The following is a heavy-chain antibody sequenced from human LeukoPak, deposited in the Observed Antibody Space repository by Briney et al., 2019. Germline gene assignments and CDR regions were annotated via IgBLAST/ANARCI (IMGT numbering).Heavy chain of an antibody. CDR3: ARDNYYDSSGYRQCAFDI. Sequence: SETLSLTCTVSGGSISSGSYYWSWIRQPAGKGLEWIGRIYTSGNTNYNPSLKSRVTISVDTSKNRFSLKLSSVTAADTAVYSCARDNYYDSSGYRQCAFDIWGQGTMVTVSS. CDR1: GGSISSGSYY. CDR2: IYTSGNT. V-gene: IGHV4-61*02. D-gene: IGHD3-22*01. J-gene: IGHJ3*02.